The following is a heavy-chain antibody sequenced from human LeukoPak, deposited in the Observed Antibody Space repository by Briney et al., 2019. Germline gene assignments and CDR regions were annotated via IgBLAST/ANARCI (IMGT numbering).Heavy chain of an antibody. D-gene: IGHD3-3*01. J-gene: IGHJ3*02. CDR2: IRYDGSNK. CDR1: GFTFSSYG. Sequence: GGSLRLSCAASGFTFSSYGMHWVRQAPGKGLEWVAFIRYDGSNKYYADSVKGRFTISRDNSKNTLYLQMNSLRAEDTAEYYCAKDDFWSGSYAFDIWGQGTMVTVSS. CDR3: AKDDFWSGSYAFDI. V-gene: IGHV3-30*02.